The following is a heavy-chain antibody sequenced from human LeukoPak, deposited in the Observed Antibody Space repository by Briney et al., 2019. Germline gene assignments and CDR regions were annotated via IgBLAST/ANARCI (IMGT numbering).Heavy chain of an antibody. CDR3: ARDYGPLALYGMDV. CDR2: IYYSGST. CDR1: GGSISSGGYY. V-gene: IGHV4-31*03. D-gene: IGHD2-15*01. J-gene: IGHJ6*04. Sequence: PSETLSLTCTVSGGSISSGGYYWSWIRQHPGKGLEWIGYIYYSGSTYYNPSLKSRVTISVDTSKNQFSLKLSSVTAADTAVYYWARDYGPLALYGMDVGGKGTTVPVS.